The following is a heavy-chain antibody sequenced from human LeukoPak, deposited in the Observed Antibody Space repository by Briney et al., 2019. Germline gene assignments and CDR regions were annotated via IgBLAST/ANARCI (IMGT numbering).Heavy chain of an antibody. CDR3: ARGQLLQRN. CDR2: INHSGNT. J-gene: IGHJ4*01. Sequence: SETLSLTCDVFGGALSGYYWNWIRQPPGKGLEWIGEINHSGNTDYSPSLKSRVTISVDTSKNQFSLRLTSVTAADTAVYYCARGQLLQRNWGHGTLVTVSS. V-gene: IGHV4-34*01. D-gene: IGHD1-26*01. CDR1: GGALSGYY.